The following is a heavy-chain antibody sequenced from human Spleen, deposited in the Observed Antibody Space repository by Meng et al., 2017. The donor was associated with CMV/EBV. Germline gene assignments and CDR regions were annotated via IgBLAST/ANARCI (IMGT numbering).Heavy chain of an antibody. V-gene: IGHV4-31*02. J-gene: IGHJ4*02. CDR2: ISYSGNT. CDR3: ARVGSNSSGHYSPLY. D-gene: IGHD3-22*01. Sequence: GGSISSGGYYWTWIRPRPGKGLEWIGYISYSGNTYYNPSLTSRVTISVDTSNNQFFLKLTSVTAADTAVYYCARVGSNSSGHYSPLYWGQGTLVTVSS. CDR1: GGSISSGGYY.